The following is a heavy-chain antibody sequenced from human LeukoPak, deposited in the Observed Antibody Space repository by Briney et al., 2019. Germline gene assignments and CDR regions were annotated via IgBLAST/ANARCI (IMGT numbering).Heavy chain of an antibody. CDR1: GFTFSSYA. CDR2: ISYDGSNK. J-gene: IGHJ3*02. CDR3: ARGVIVLMVYAALSGRVVFDI. D-gene: IGHD2-8*01. V-gene: IGHV3-30-3*01. Sequence: GGSLRLSCAASGFTFSSYAMHWVRQAPGKGLEWVAVISYDGSNKYYADSVKGRFTISRDNSKNTLYLQMNSLRAEDTAVYYCARGVIVLMVYAALSGRVVFDIWGQGKMATVSS.